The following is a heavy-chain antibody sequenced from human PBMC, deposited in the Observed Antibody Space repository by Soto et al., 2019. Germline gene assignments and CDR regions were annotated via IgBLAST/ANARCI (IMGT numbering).Heavy chain of an antibody. CDR3: ARAPDCGGSTCNSGHSYYGMDV. J-gene: IGHJ6*02. V-gene: IGHV3-74*01. D-gene: IGHD2-21*01. CDR2: INTDGGRT. CDR1: GFTFSSYW. Sequence: EVQLVESGGGSVQPGGSLTLSCAVSGFTFSSYWMHWVRQAPGKGLVWVSRINTDGGRTDYADSVKGRFTVARDNAKNMLVLQMNSLRAEDTAVYYCARAPDCGGSTCNSGHSYYGMDVWGPGTTVSVSS.